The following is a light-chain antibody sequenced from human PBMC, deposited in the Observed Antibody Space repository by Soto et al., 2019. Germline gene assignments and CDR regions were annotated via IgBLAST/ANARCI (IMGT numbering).Light chain of an antibody. CDR3: RQRNNWPPIT. CDR2: GAS. V-gene: IGKV3-11*01. CDR1: QSVSSN. Sequence: EIVVTQSPATLSVSPGERATLSCRASQSVSSNLAWYQQKPGQAPRLLLYGASNRATGIPARFSGSGSWTDYTLTIDNLVPEAFSIYYCRQRNNWPPITFGQGTRLEIK. J-gene: IGKJ5*01.